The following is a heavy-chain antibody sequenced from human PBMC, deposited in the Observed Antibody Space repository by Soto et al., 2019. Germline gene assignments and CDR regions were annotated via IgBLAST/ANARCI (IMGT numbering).Heavy chain of an antibody. J-gene: IGHJ4*02. CDR2: IWYDGSNK. CDR1: GFTFSSYR. D-gene: IGHD5-18*01. CDR3: ARVPGGYHGYYFDY. Sequence: GGSLRLSCAASGFTFSSYRMHWVRQAPGKGLEWVAVIWYDGSNKYYADSVKGRFTISRDNSKNTLYLQMNSLRAEDTAVYYCARVPGGYHGYYFDYWGQGTLVTVSS. V-gene: IGHV3-33*01.